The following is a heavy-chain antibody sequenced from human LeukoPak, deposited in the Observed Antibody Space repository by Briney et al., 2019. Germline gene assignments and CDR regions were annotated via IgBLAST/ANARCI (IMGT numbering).Heavy chain of an antibody. D-gene: IGHD2-15*01. CDR3: ARDGTWRLDY. CDR2: TYYRSKWYY. J-gene: IGHJ4*02. CDR1: GDSVSSNSAA. V-gene: IGHV6-1*01. Sequence: PSQTLSLTCAISGDSVSSNSAAWNWIRRSPSGGLEWLGRTYYRSKWYYDYALSVKSRSTINPDTSENQFSLQLNSVTPDDTAVYYCARDGTWRLDYWGQGILVTVCS.